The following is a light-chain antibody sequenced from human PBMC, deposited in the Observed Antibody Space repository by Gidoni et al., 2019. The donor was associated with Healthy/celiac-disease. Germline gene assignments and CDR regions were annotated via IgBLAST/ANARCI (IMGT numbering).Light chain of an antibody. CDR2: SNN. CDR3: AAWDDSLNCWV. CDR1: SSNIGSST. Sequence: QSVLTQPPSASVTPGQRVPSSCSGSSSNIGSSTVNWYQTLPGTAPKLLSYSNNQRPSGLPDRFSGSKSGASASLAISGLQSEDEADYYCAAWDDSLNCWVFGGGTKLTVL. V-gene: IGLV1-44*01. J-gene: IGLJ3*02.